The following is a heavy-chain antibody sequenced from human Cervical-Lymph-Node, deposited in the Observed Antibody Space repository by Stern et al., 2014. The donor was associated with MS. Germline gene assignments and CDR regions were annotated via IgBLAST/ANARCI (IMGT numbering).Heavy chain of an antibody. D-gene: IGHD6-19*01. CDR1: GYNFTSYW. J-gene: IGHJ4*02. V-gene: IGHV5-51*01. CDR3: ARHCAKREQCAFDY. Sequence: EVQLVESGAEVKKPGESLKISCKGSGYNFTSYWIGWVRQMPGKGLEWMGIIHPGDSDTRYSPSFQGQVAISADKSISTAYLQWSSLKASDTAMYYCARHCAKREQCAFDYWGQGTLVTVSS. CDR2: IHPGDSDT.